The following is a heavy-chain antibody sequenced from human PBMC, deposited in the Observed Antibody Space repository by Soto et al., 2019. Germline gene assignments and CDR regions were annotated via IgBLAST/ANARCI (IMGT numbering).Heavy chain of an antibody. J-gene: IGHJ6*02. CDR3: ARGLRCSSTSCSYYYYGMDV. CDR1: GGSFSGYY. CDR2: INHSGST. Sequence: SETLSLTCAVYGGSFSGYYWSWIRQPPGKGLEWIGEINHSGSTNYNPSLKSRVTISVDTSKNQFSLKLSSVTAADTAVYYCARGLRCSSTSCSYYYYGMDVWGQGTTVTVSS. V-gene: IGHV4-34*01. D-gene: IGHD2-2*01.